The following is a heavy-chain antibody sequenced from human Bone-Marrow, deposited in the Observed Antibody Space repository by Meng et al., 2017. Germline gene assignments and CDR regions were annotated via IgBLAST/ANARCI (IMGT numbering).Heavy chain of an antibody. J-gene: IGHJ4*02. CDR1: GFSFTDAW. D-gene: IGHD6-13*01. CDR2: IESNSDGGTT. Sequence: EVQLVGAGGGVVRPGGSLRLSCVASGFSFTDAWMSWFRQAPGKGLEWVGRIESNSDGGTTDYAAPVKGRFTISRDDSKNTLYLQMSSLIIEDTALYFCATGAAAADHWGQGTLVTVSS. V-gene: IGHV3-15*04. CDR3: ATGAAAADH.